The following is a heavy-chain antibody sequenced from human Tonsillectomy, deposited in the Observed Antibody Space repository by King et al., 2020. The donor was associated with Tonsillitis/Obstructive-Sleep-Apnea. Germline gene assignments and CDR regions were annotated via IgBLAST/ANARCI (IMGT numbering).Heavy chain of an antibody. V-gene: IGHV1-69*10. D-gene: IGHD4-17*01. Sequence: QLVQSGAEVKKPGSSVKVSCKASGGTFSSYAISWVRQAPGQGLEWMGGIIPILGIANYAQKFQGRVTITADKSTSTAYMELSSLRSEDTAVYYCARESDGGEGTTSWFDPWGQGTLVTVSS. CDR2: IIPILGIA. CDR3: ARESDGGEGTTSWFDP. J-gene: IGHJ5*02. CDR1: GGTFSSYA.